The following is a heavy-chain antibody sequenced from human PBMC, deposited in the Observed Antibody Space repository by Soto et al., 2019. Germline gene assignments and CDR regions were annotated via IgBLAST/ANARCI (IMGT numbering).Heavy chain of an antibody. J-gene: IGHJ4*02. Sequence: GASVKVSCKASGYTFTSYAMHWVRQAPGQRLEWMGWINAGNGNTKYSQKFQGRVTITRDTSASTAYMELSSLRSEDTAVYYCARARRITGTFDYWGQGTLVTVSS. V-gene: IGHV1-3*01. CDR1: GYTFTSYA. D-gene: IGHD1-20*01. CDR3: ARARRITGTFDY. CDR2: INAGNGNT.